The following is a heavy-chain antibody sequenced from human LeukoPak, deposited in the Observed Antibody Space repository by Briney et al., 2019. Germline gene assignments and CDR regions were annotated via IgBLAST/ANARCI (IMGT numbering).Heavy chain of an antibody. Sequence: PGGSLRLSCAASGFTFSNAWMSWVRQAPGKGLEWVGRIKSKTEGGTTDYAAPVKGRFTISRDDSENTLYLQMNSLKTEDAGLYYCTTDSRGSYFFDYWGQGTLVTVSS. J-gene: IGHJ4*02. CDR2: IKSKTEGGTT. CDR1: GFTFSNAW. CDR3: TTDSRGSYFFDY. V-gene: IGHV3-15*01. D-gene: IGHD1-26*01.